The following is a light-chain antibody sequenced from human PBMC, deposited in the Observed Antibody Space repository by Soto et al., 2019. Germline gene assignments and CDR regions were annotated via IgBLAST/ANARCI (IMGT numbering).Light chain of an antibody. CDR2: GAS. CDR1: QSVSSNY. CDR3: QQYGSLSWT. J-gene: IGKJ1*01. Sequence: EIVLMQSPGTLSFSAGERSTLSCMASQSVSSNYLAWYQQKPGQAPRLLIHGASTRDTGVPDRFSGSGSGTDLNLTISRLEPEDFAVYHCQQYGSLSWTFGQGTKV. V-gene: IGKV3-20*01.